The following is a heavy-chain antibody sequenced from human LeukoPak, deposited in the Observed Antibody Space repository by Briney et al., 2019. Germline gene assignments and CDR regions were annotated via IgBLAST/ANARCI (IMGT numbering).Heavy chain of an antibody. V-gene: IGHV3-30*18. Sequence: GGSLRLSCAASGFTFSTYGIHWVRQAPGKGLEWVAVISNDGSNKYYADSVKGRFTIPRDNSKNTVYLQMNSLRGEDTAVYYCAKSGIAAAGQRGYFDYWGQGTLVTVSS. CDR3: AKSGIAAAGQRGYFDY. CDR1: GFTFSTYG. CDR2: ISNDGSNK. D-gene: IGHD6-13*01. J-gene: IGHJ4*02.